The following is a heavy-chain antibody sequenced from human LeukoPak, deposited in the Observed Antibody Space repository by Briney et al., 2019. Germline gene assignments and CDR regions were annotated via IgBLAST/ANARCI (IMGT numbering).Heavy chain of an antibody. CDR3: ARGYSSSWYLNWFDP. CDR2: INPSGTWT. CDR1: GHTFSRSY. V-gene: IGHV1-46*01. J-gene: IGHJ5*02. D-gene: IGHD6-13*01. Sequence: GASVKVSCKASGHTFSRSYMHWVRQAPGQGLEWMGVINPSGTWTSYAQKFRGRITMTRDMSTSTDYMELRSLGFEDTAVYYCARGYSSSWYLNWFDPWGQGTLVTVSS.